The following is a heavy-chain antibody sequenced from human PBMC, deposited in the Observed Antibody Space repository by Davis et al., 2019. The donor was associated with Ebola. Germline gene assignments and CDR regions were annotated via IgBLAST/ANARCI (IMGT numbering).Heavy chain of an antibody. Sequence: ASVKVSCKASGGTFSSYAISWVRQAPGQGLEWMGWISAYNGNTNYAQKLQGRVTMTTDTSTRTAYMELRSLRSDDTAVYYCARSNRKIVVVVAVFDYWGQGTLVTVSS. CDR1: GGTFSSYA. CDR3: ARSNRKIVVVVAVFDY. V-gene: IGHV1-18*01. CDR2: ISAYNGNT. J-gene: IGHJ4*02. D-gene: IGHD2-15*01.